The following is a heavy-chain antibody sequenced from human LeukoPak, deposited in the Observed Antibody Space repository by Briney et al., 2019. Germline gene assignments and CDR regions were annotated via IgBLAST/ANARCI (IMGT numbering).Heavy chain of an antibody. Sequence: GASVKVSCKTSGGTFSSSAITWVRQAPGQGLEWMGRIIPVLNITRYTQKFQGRVTITADTSTSTVYMELSSLRSEKTAVYYCARDQGLTAPPPYGLDVWGQGTTVIVSS. J-gene: IGHJ6*02. CDR2: IIPVLNIT. CDR1: GGTFSSSA. V-gene: IGHV1-69*04. CDR3: ARDQGLTAPPPYGLDV. D-gene: IGHD5-18*01.